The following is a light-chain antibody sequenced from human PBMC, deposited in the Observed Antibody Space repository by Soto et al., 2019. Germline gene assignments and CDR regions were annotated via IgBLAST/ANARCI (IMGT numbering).Light chain of an antibody. CDR3: QQYGSSPT. V-gene: IGKV3-20*01. CDR1: QSVSNNY. CDR2: GAS. Sequence: EIVLTQSPGTLSLSPGERATLSCRASQSVSNNYLAWYQQKPGQAPRLLIYGASNRATGIPDRFSGSGSGTDFTLTISRLEPEDFAVYYCQQYGSSPTFGQGTRLEN. J-gene: IGKJ5*01.